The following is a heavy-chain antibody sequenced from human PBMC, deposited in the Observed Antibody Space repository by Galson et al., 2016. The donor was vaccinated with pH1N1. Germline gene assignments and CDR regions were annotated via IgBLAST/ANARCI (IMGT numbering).Heavy chain of an antibody. CDR2: ISCDGSNK. D-gene: IGHD3-22*01. CDR1: GFTFSSCG. J-gene: IGHJ4*02. Sequence: SLRLSCAASGFTFSSCGMHWVRQAPGKGLEWVAVISCDGSNKYYADSVKGRFTISRDNSKNTLYLQMNSLRAEDTAVYYCAKGVDYYDSSGSSFDYWGQGTLVTVSS. V-gene: IGHV3-30*18. CDR3: AKGVDYYDSSGSSFDY.